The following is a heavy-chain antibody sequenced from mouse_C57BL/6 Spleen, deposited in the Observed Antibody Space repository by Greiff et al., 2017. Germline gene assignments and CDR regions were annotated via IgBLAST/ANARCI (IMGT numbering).Heavy chain of an antibody. D-gene: IGHD2-2*01. J-gene: IGHJ2*01. V-gene: IGHV1-52*01. CDR1: GYTFTSYW. CDR2: IDPSDSET. Sequence: QVQLQQSGAELVRPGSSVKLSCKASGYTFTSYWMHWVKQRPIQGLEWIGNIDPSDSETHYNQKFKDKATLTVDKSSSTAYMQLSSLTSEDSAVYYGARAYGYDVGNYFDCWGQGTTLTVSS. CDR3: ARAYGYDVGNYFDC.